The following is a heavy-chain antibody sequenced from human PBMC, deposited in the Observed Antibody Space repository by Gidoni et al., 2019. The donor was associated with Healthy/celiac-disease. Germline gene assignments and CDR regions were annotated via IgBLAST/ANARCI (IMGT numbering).Heavy chain of an antibody. V-gene: IGHV1-8*01. Sequence: QVQLVQSAAEVKKPGASVQVSCQASGYTFTSYDINWVRQATGQGLEWMGWMNTNSGNTGYAQKCQGRVTMTRNTSISTAYMELGSLRSEDTAVYYCARTMTTVTNMYYFDYWGQGTLVTVSS. CDR1: GYTFTSYD. CDR2: MNTNSGNT. CDR3: ARTMTTVTNMYYFDY. D-gene: IGHD4-17*01. J-gene: IGHJ4*02.